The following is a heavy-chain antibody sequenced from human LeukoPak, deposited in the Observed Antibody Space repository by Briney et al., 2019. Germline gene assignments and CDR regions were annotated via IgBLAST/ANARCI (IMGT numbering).Heavy chain of an antibody. D-gene: IGHD2-15*01. CDR3: ATSPGWGYCTGGTCYPPNWYFDL. J-gene: IGHJ2*01. CDR2: ISSSGSII. V-gene: IGHV3-11*04. Sequence: GGSLTLSCAASGFTFTEYYMNWIRQAPGRGLEWVSHISSSGSIIYYADSVKGRFTISRDNAKNSLFLQMTSLRAEDTAVYYCATSPGWGYCTGGTCYPPNWYFDLWGRGTLVTVSS. CDR1: GFTFTEYY.